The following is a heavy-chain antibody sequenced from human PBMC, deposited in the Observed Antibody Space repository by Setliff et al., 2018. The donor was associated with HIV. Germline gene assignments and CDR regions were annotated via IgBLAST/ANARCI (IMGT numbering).Heavy chain of an antibody. Sequence: SETLSLTCAVSGVSISGYYWTWIRQPAGKGLEWIGRIFTGGDTNYNPSLKSRVTMSVDMSNNEFSLKLTSVTAADTAVYYCATSTICDGCDYYYMDVWGKGTTVTVSS. CDR2: IFTGGDT. CDR1: GVSISGYY. J-gene: IGHJ6*03. V-gene: IGHV4-4*07. CDR3: ATSTICDGCDYYYMDV. D-gene: IGHD6-13*01.